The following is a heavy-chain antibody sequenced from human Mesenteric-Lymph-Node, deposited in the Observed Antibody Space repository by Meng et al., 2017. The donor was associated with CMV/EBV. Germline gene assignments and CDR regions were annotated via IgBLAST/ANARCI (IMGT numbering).Heavy chain of an antibody. V-gene: IGHV1-18*01. CDR2: ISAHNGNT. J-gene: IGHJ4*02. Sequence: ASVKVSCKASGYTFTSYGITWVRQAPGQGLEWMGWISAHNGNTKYAQKFQGRVTMTRDTSISTAYMELSRLRSDDTAVYYCARDMVFGVVTSDYWGQGTLVTVSS. CDR3: ARDMVFGVVTSDY. D-gene: IGHD3-3*01. CDR1: GYTFTSYG.